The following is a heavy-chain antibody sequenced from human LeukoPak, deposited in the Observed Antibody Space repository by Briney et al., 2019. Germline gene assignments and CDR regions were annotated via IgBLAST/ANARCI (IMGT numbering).Heavy chain of an antibody. Sequence: PSQTLSLTRTVSGGSISSGSYCWSWIRQPAGKGLEWIGHIYTSGNTNYNPSLKSRVTISVDTSKNQFSLKLSSVTAADTAVYYCARNYGGNGTVDAFDIWGQGTMVTVSS. CDR2: IYTSGNT. D-gene: IGHD4-23*01. J-gene: IGHJ3*02. CDR1: GGSISSGSYC. CDR3: ARNYGGNGTVDAFDI. V-gene: IGHV4-61*09.